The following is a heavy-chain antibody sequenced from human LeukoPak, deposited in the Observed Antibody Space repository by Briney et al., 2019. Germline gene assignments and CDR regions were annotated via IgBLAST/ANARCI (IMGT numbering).Heavy chain of an antibody. Sequence: GGSLRLSCAASGFTVSSNYMSWVRQAPGKGLEWVSVIYSGGSTYYADSVKGRFTISRDNSKNTLYLQMNSLRAEDTAVYYCARVPHYYGSGSQGDYWGQGTLVTVSS. J-gene: IGHJ4*02. V-gene: IGHV3-53*01. CDR2: IYSGGST. CDR3: ARVPHYYGSGSQGDY. D-gene: IGHD3-10*01. CDR1: GFTVSSNY.